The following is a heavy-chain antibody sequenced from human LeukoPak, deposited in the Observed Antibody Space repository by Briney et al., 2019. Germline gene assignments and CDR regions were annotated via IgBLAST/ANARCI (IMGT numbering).Heavy chain of an antibody. D-gene: IGHD3-22*01. CDR3: ARLTYYYDSSGYLDAFDI. CDR2: INHSGSA. J-gene: IGHJ3*02. CDR1: GGSFSGYY. Sequence: SETLSLTCAVSGGSFSGYYWTWIRQPPGKGLEWIGEINHSGSANYNPSLKSRVTISLDTSKNQFSLNLSSVTAADTAVYYCARLTYYYDSSGYLDAFDIWGQGTMVTVSS. V-gene: IGHV4-34*01.